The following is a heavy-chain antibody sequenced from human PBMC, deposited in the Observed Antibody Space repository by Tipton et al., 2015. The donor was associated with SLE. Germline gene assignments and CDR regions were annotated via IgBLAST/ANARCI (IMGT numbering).Heavy chain of an antibody. V-gene: IGHV4-34*01. Sequence: GLVKPSETLSLTCAVYGGSFSGYYWSWIRQPPGKGLEWIGEINHSGSTNDNPSLKSRVTISVDTSKNQFSLKLSSVTAADSAVYYCARGRGANWNSRRYFDYWGQRTLVTVSS. CDR3: ARGRGANWNSRRYFDY. D-gene: IGHD1-7*01. CDR2: INHSGST. J-gene: IGHJ4*02. CDR1: GGSFSGYY.